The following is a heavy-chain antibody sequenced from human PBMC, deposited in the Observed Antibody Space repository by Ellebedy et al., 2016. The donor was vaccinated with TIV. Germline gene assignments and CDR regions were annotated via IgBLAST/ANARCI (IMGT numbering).Heavy chain of an antibody. CDR3: VRARNYALDS. V-gene: IGHV3-7*01. CDR2: IKYDGADK. Sequence: GESLKISCAASGFTFSRYWMSWVRQAPGKGLEWVARIKYDGADKDYVDSVKGRFTISRDNAKNSLYLQMNSLRVEDTAVYFCVRARNYALDSWGQGTLVTVSS. D-gene: IGHD3-16*01. J-gene: IGHJ4*02. CDR1: GFTFSRYW.